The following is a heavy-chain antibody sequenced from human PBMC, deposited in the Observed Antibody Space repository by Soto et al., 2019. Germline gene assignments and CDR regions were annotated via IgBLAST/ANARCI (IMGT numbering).Heavy chain of an antibody. J-gene: IGHJ6*02. V-gene: IGHV1-18*01. CDR1: GYTFTSYG. CDR2: ISAYNGNT. D-gene: IGHD6-13*01. CDR3: ARDVPAISAAAGYGLDV. Sequence: ASVKVSCKASGYTFTSYGISWVRQAPGQGLEWMGWISAYNGNTNYAQKLQGRVTMTTDTSTSTAYMELRSLRSDDTAVYYCARDVPAISAAAGYGLDVWGQGTTVTVSS.